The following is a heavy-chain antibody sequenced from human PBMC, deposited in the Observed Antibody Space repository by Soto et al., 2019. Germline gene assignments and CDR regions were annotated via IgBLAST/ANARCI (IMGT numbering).Heavy chain of an antibody. CDR2: IYHSGDT. CDR3: ARDTGTYRYYFDY. Sequence: PSETLSLTCAVSDYSIRDGYFWAWIRQPPGEGLEWIGTIYHSGDTFYNPSLRGRVTMSLDTSNNHYSLSLRSLTAADTAVYYCARDTGTYRYYFDYWGQGTLVTVSS. V-gene: IGHV4-38-2*02. J-gene: IGHJ4*02. D-gene: IGHD4-4*01. CDR1: DYSIRDGYF.